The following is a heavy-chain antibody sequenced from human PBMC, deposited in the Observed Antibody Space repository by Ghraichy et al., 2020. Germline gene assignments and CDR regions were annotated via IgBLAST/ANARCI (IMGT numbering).Heavy chain of an antibody. D-gene: IGHD3-10*01. J-gene: IGHJ5*02. CDR1: GGSISSGGYY. CDR3: AREGGGMVRGVTPENWFDP. CDR2: IYYSGST. Sequence: SETLSLTCTVSGGSISSGGYYWSWIRQHPGKGLEWIGYIYYSGSTYYNPSLKSRVTISVDTSKNQFSLKLSSVTAADTAVYYCAREGGGMVRGVTPENWFDPWGQGTLVTVSS. V-gene: IGHV4-31*03.